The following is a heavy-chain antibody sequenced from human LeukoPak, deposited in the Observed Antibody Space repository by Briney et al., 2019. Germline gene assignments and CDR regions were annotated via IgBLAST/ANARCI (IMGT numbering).Heavy chain of an antibody. Sequence: GGTLILSCAASGFTFSSHGMNWVRQAPGKGLEWVSGISPSGGITYYTDSVKGRFTISRDNSKNTQSLQMNSLRAEDTAVYYCAKDDDWGRYKHWGQGTLVTVSS. V-gene: IGHV3-23*01. J-gene: IGHJ1*01. CDR1: GFTFSSHG. CDR2: ISPSGGIT. CDR3: AKDDDWGRYKH. D-gene: IGHD3-16*01.